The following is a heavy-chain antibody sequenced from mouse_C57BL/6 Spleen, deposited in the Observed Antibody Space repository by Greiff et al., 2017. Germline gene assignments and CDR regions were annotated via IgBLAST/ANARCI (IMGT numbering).Heavy chain of an antibody. J-gene: IGHJ3*01. CDR2: INPNNGGT. Sequence: EVQLQQSGPELVKPGASVKISCKASGYTFTDYYMNWVKQSHGKSLEWIGDINPNNGGTSYNQKFKGKATLTVDKSSSTAYMELRSLTSEDSAVYYCARKKGTSYYGNYAWFAYWGQGTLVTVSA. CDR3: ARKKGTSYYGNYAWFAY. CDR1: GYTFTDYY. V-gene: IGHV1-26*01. D-gene: IGHD2-10*01.